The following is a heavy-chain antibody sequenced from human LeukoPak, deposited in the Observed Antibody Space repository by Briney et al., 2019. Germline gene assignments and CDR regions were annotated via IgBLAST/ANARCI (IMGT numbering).Heavy chain of an antibody. CDR3: ARDYYGSGSLDY. V-gene: IGHV3-33*01. D-gene: IGHD3-10*01. CDR2: IWYDGSNK. J-gene: IGHJ4*02. CDR1: GFTFSSYD. Sequence: GGSLRLSCAASGFTFSSYDMHWVRQAPGKGLEWVALIWYDGSNKNYADSVKGRFTISRDNSKNTLFLQMNSLRAEDTAVYYCARDYYGSGSLDYWGQGTLVTVSS.